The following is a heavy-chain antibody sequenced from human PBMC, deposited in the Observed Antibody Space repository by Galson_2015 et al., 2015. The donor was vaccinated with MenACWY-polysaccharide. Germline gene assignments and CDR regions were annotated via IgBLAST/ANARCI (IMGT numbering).Heavy chain of an antibody. J-gene: IGHJ1*01. CDR1: KFTFTNAW. CDR2: LKSKTHDGTT. V-gene: IGHV3-15*01. Sequence: SLRLSCAAPKFTFTNAWLTWVRQSPGRGLGWVGPLKSKTHDGTTIYAAPVRGGFTVSREDARYTVYLQMNNLKTEDTGVYYCTTTVTSGAPTGPVEHFHHWGQGTLVTVSS. D-gene: IGHD4-11*01. CDR3: TTTVTSGAPTGPVEHFHH.